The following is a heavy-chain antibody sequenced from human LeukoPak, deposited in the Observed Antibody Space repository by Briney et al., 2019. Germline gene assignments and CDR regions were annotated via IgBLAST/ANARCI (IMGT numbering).Heavy chain of an antibody. CDR1: GFTFSRYS. Sequence: NSGGSLRLSCAASGFTFSRYSMNWVRQAPGKGLEWVSSISSSSSYIYYADSVKGRFTISRDNAKNSLYLQMNSLRAEDTAVYYCARDSATLGLSLDYWGQGTLVTVSS. D-gene: IGHD3-22*01. J-gene: IGHJ4*02. CDR3: ARDSATLGLSLDY. V-gene: IGHV3-21*01. CDR2: ISSSSSYI.